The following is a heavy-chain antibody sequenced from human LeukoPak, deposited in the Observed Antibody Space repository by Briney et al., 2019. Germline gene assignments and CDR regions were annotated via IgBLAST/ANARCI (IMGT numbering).Heavy chain of an antibody. CDR2: INHSGST. CDR1: GGSFSGYY. CDR3: ARGPVDFWSGYHYYMDV. V-gene: IGHV4-34*01. D-gene: IGHD3-3*01. J-gene: IGHJ6*03. Sequence: SETLSLTCAVYGGSFSGYYWSWIRQPPGKGLEWIGEINHSGSTNYNPSLKSRVTISVDTSKNQFSLKLSSVTAADTAVYYCARGPVDFWSGYHYYMDVWGKGTTVTVSS.